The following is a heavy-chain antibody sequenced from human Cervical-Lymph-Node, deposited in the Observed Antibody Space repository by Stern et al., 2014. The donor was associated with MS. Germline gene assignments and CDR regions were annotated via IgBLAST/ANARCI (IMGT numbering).Heavy chain of an antibody. CDR3: ARTGDDFGDYSLSY. V-gene: IGHV4-39*01. J-gene: IGHJ4*02. Sequence: VQLVESGPGLVKPSETLSLTCTVSGGSINTNNYYWGWIRQPPGKGLEWIGTIYSSGSTFYSPSLKSRVTMSVATSKYQLSLNLSSMTAADTAVYYCARTGDDFGDYSLSYWGQGTLVTVSS. CDR2: IYSSGST. CDR1: GGSINTNNYY. D-gene: IGHD4-17*01.